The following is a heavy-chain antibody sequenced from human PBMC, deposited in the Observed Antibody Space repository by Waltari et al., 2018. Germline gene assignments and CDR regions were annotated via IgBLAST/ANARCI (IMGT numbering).Heavy chain of an antibody. D-gene: IGHD6-19*01. V-gene: IGHV4-4*07. CDR1: GVSISSYY. CDR2: IYSSGSS. J-gene: IGHJ4*02. CDR3: AGVGSGWYGGEFDY. Sequence: QVQLQESGPGLVKSSETLSLTCSVSGVSISSYYWSWVRQPAGKGLEWIGRIYSSGSSDYNPSLKCRVTMSVDTSKNHFSLKLASVTAADTAVYYCAGVGSGWYGGEFDYWGQGALVTVSS.